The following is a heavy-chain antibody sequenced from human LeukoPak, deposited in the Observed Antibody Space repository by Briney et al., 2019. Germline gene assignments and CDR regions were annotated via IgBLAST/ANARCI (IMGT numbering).Heavy chain of an antibody. D-gene: IGHD1-14*01. CDR1: GYRFTGYF. J-gene: IGHJ4*02. CDR3: ATPPERRHRDY. V-gene: IGHV1-2*02. Sequence: GASVRVSCKASGYRFTGYFMHWLRQAPGQGLECMGWINPNSGDTDYVQKFQGSVTLTRDTSIATPYMELSRLRADHTAVYYCATPPERRHRDYWGGGPLVRVFS. CDR2: INPNSGDT.